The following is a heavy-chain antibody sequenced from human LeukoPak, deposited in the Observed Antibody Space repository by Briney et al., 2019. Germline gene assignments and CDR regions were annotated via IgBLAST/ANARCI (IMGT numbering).Heavy chain of an antibody. J-gene: IGHJ4*02. CDR2: INPNSGGT. Sequence: ASVKVSCKASGYTFTVYFMHWVRQAPGQGLEWMGWINPNSGGTNYAQKFQGRVTMTRDTSISTAYMEPSRLRSDDTAVYYCARELNYDSSGYYFHYWGQGTLVTVSS. CDR3: ARELNYDSSGYYFHY. D-gene: IGHD3-22*01. V-gene: IGHV1-2*02. CDR1: GYTFTVYF.